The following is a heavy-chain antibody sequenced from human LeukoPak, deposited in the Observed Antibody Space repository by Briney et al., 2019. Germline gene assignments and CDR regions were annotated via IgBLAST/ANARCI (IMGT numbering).Heavy chain of an antibody. Sequence: ASVKVSCKASGYTFTGYYMHWVRQATGQGLEWMGRIDPNSGGTNYAQKFQGRVTMTRDTSISTAYMELSRLRSDDTAVYYCARDRLEYYYDSSGSASPFDYWGQGTLVTVSS. CDR3: ARDRLEYYYDSSGSASPFDY. CDR1: GYTFTGYY. CDR2: IDPNSGGT. V-gene: IGHV1-2*06. J-gene: IGHJ4*02. D-gene: IGHD3-22*01.